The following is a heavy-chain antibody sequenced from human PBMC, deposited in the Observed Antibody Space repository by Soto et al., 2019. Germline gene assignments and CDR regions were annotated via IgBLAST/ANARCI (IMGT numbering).Heavy chain of an antibody. Sequence: QPGGSLRLSCAASGFTVSSNYMSWVRQAPGKGLECVSFIYSGDTTYYTDSVKGRFTISRDNSKNTLYLQMNSLRAEDTAVYYCARGRGYYDSSGYSGYYFDYWGLGTLVTVSS. CDR2: IYSGDTT. J-gene: IGHJ4*02. CDR3: ARGRGYYDSSGYSGYYFDY. V-gene: IGHV3-53*01. D-gene: IGHD3-22*01. CDR1: GFTVSSNY.